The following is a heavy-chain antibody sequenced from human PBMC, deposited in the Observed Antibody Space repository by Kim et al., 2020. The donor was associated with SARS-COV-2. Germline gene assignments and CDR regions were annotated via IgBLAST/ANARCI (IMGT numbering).Heavy chain of an antibody. Sequence: GGSLRLSCAASGFTFSSYAMHWVRQAPGKGLEWVAVISYDGSNKYYADSVKGRFTISRDNSKNTLYLQMNSLRAEDTAVYYCARDIRGDYYDSSGYYYGSLPDYWGQGTLVTVSS. CDR1: GFTFSSYA. V-gene: IGHV3-30*04. CDR2: ISYDGSNK. D-gene: IGHD3-22*01. CDR3: ARDIRGDYYDSSGYYYGSLPDY. J-gene: IGHJ4*02.